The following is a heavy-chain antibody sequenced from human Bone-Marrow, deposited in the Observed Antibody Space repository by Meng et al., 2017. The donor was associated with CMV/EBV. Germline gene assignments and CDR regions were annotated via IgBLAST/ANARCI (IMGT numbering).Heavy chain of an antibody. CDR1: GGSISSSSYY. Sequence: SETLSLTCTVSGGSISSSSYYWGWIRQPPGKGLEWIGSIYYSGSTYYNPSLKSRVTISVDTSKNQFSLKLSSVTAADTAVYYCARGWELALFDYWGQGTLVTVSS. V-gene: IGHV4-39*07. J-gene: IGHJ4*02. CDR3: ARGWELALFDY. CDR2: IYYSGST. D-gene: IGHD1-26*01.